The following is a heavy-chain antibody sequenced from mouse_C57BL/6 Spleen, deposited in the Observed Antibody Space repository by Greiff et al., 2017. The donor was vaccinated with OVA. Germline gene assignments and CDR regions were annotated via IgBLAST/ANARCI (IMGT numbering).Heavy chain of an antibody. CDR2: INPSSGYT. D-gene: IGHD1-1*01. Sequence: QVQLQQSGAELARPGASVKMSCKASGYTFTRYTMHWVKQRPGQGLEWIGYINPSSGYTKYNQKFKDKATLTADKSSSTAYMQLSSLTSEDSAVYYCARSAVGFDYWGQGTTLTVSS. J-gene: IGHJ2*01. V-gene: IGHV1-4*01. CDR1: GYTFTRYT. CDR3: ARSAVGFDY.